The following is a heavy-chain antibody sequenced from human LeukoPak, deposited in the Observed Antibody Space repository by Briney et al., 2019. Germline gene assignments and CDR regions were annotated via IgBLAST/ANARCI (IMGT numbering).Heavy chain of an antibody. J-gene: IGHJ4*02. CDR3: ARDSAGNDY. D-gene: IGHD6-13*01. Sequence: GGSLRLSCAASGFTFSTYWMSWVRQAPGKGLEWVGNIEQDGSEKYYVDSVKGRFTISRDNAKNSLYLQMNSLRAEDTAMYYCARDSAGNDYWGQGTLVTVSS. V-gene: IGHV3-7*01. CDR1: GFTFSTYW. CDR2: IEQDGSEK.